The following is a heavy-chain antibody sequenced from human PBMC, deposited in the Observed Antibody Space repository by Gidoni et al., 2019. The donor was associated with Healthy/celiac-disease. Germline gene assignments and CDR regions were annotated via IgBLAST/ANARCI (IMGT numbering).Heavy chain of an antibody. J-gene: IGHJ4*02. V-gene: IGHV1-2*06. CDR3: ARGRGGSYSDY. CDR2: INPNSGGT. D-gene: IGHD1-26*01. Sequence: PGQGLEWMGRINPNSGGTNYAQKFQGRVTMTRDTSISTAYMGLSRLRSDDTAVYYCARGRGGSYSDYWGQGTLVTVSS.